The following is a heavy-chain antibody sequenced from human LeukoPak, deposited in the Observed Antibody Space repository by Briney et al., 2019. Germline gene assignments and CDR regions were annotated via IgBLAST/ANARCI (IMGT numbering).Heavy chain of an antibody. Sequence: SETLSLTCAVSDGSISSYYWTWIRQSPGKGLEWIGFIHYTGTTSYNPSLKSRLTISVDTSKDLFSLSLDSVTAADTAIYFCARARRSNGAAAGTCYIDSWGQGTLVTASS. V-gene: IGHV4-59*01. J-gene: IGHJ4*03. CDR2: IHYTGTT. D-gene: IGHD6-13*01. CDR3: ARARRSNGAAAGTCYIDS. CDR1: DGSISSYY.